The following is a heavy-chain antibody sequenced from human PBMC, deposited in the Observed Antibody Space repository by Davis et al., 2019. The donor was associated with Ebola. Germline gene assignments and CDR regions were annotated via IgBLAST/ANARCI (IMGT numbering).Heavy chain of an antibody. D-gene: IGHD1-1*01. CDR3: ASSRGTIPYYYGMDV. J-gene: IGHJ6*02. Sequence: GGSLRLSCAASGFTFSDYYMSWIRQAPGKGLEWVSYISSSGSTIYYADSVKGRFTISRDNAKNSLYLQMNSLRAEDTAVYYCASSRGTIPYYYGMDVWGQGTTVTVSS. V-gene: IGHV3-11*04. CDR1: GFTFSDYY. CDR2: ISSSGSTI.